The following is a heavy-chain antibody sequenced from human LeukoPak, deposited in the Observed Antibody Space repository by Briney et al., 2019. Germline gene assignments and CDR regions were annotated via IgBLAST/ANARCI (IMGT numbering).Heavy chain of an antibody. CDR3: ATDMVIDGYLDY. D-gene: IGHD2-21*01. V-gene: IGHV3-23*01. J-gene: IGHJ4*02. CDR2: ISGSGAVT. Sequence: GGSLRLSCAASGFTFSSYAMSWVRQAPGKGLEWVSAISGSGAVTYYAHSVKGRFTISRDNSKNTLYVQMNSLRAEDTAVYYCATDMVIDGYLDYWGQGALVTVSS. CDR1: GFTFSSYA.